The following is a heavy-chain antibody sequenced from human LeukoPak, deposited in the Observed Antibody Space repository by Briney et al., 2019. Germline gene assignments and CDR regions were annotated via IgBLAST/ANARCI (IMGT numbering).Heavy chain of an antibody. Sequence: SETLSLTCTVSGGSISSYYWSWIRQPPGKGLEWIGYIYYSGSTNYNPSLKSRVTISVDTSKNQFSLKLSSVTAADTAVYYCARDLSSWYYDFWSGSRTYNWFDPWGQGTLVTVSS. D-gene: IGHD3-3*01. J-gene: IGHJ5*02. CDR1: GGSISSYY. CDR3: ARDLSSWYYDFWSGSRTYNWFDP. CDR2: IYYSGST. V-gene: IGHV4-59*01.